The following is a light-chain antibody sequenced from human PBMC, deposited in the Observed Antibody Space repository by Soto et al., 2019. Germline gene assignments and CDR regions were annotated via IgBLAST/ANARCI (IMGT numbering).Light chain of an antibody. CDR3: QQYGSSPKT. Sequence: VLAQSPGTLSLSQGERATVSCRSSQSVSSSYLAWYQQKPGQAPRLLIYGASSRATGIPDRFSGSGSGTDFTLTISRLEPEDFAVYYCQQYGSSPKTFGQGSMV. V-gene: IGKV3-20*01. CDR1: QSVSSSY. J-gene: IGKJ1*01. CDR2: GAS.